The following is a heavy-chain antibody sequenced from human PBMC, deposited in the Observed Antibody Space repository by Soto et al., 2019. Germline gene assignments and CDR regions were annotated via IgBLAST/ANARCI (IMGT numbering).Heavy chain of an antibody. CDR3: ARDQSIKMGMRGAFDI. CDR2: IYHSGST. J-gene: IGHJ3*02. D-gene: IGHD7-27*01. V-gene: IGHV4-4*02. Sequence: SETLSLTCAVSGGSISSSNWWSWVRQPPGKGLEWIGEIYHSGSTNYNPYLKSRVTISVDKSKNQFSLKLSSVTAADTSVYYCARDQSIKMGMRGAFDIWGQGTMVTVSS. CDR1: GGSISSSNW.